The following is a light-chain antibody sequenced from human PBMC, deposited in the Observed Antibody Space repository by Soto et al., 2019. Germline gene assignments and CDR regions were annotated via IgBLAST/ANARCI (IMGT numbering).Light chain of an antibody. V-gene: IGKV2-40*01. CDR1: QSLLDSDAGNTS. CDR2: TLS. Sequence: DIVMTQTPLSLPVTPGEPASISCRSSQSLLDSDAGNTSLDWYLQKPGQSQQLLISTLSYRASGVPDRFSGSGSGTDFTLKISRVEAEDVGVYYCMQCIEFPWTCGQGTKVEIK. J-gene: IGKJ1*01. CDR3: MQCIEFPWT.